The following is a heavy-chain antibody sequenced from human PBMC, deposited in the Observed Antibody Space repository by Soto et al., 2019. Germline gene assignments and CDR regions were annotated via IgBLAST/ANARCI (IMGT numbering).Heavy chain of an antibody. CDR3: ARRGVVTAIRAFDI. CDR2: IYYSGST. D-gene: IGHD2-21*02. CDR1: GGSISSGGYY. J-gene: IGHJ3*02. Sequence: SETLSLTCTVSGGSISSGGYYWSWIRQHPGKGLEWIGYIYYSGSTYYNPSLKSRVTISVDTSKNQFSLKLSSVTAADTAVYYCARRGVVTAIRAFDIWGQGTMVTVS. V-gene: IGHV4-31*03.